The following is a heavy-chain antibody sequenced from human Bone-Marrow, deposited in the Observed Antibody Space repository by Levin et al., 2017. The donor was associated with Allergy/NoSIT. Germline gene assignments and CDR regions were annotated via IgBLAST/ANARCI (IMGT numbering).Heavy chain of an antibody. Sequence: GGSLRLSCAASGFTFSSYSMNWVRQAPGKGLEWVSSISSSSSYIYYADSVKGRFTISRDNAKNSLYLQMNSLRAEDTAVYYCAREKQDIVVVPQEGHYDYYGMDVWGQGTTVTVSS. CDR1: GFTFSSYS. J-gene: IGHJ6*02. CDR2: ISSSSSYI. CDR3: AREKQDIVVVPQEGHYDYYGMDV. V-gene: IGHV3-21*01. D-gene: IGHD2-2*01.